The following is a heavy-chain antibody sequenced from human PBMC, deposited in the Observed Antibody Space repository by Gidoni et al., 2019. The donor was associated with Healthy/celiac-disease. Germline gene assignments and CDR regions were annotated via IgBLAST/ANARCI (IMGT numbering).Heavy chain of an antibody. Sequence: EVQLVESGGGLVQPGGSLRPYGAASGFTVSSNYMSWVRQAPGKGLGGVSVIASGGSTYYADSVQGRFTISRDNSKNTLYLQMNSLRAEDTAVYYCARDPMEYSSSFGYYGMDVWGQGTTVTVSS. D-gene: IGHD6-6*01. CDR1: GFTVSSNY. CDR3: ARDPMEYSSSFGYYGMDV. V-gene: IGHV3-66*01. J-gene: IGHJ6*02. CDR2: IASGGST.